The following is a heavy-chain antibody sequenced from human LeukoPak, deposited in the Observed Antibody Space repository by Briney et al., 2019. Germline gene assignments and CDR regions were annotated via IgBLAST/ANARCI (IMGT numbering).Heavy chain of an antibody. CDR1: GFSFSNSA. V-gene: IGHV3-23*01. CDR3: AKKYYYDSSGYCFDY. D-gene: IGHD3-22*01. J-gene: IGHJ4*02. CDR2: ISGSGTSP. Sequence: GGSLRLSCAASGFSFSNSAMGWVRQAPGKGLEWVSTISGSGTSPYYADSVQGRVTISRDNSKNTLFLQIDSLRAEDTAVYYCAKKYYYDSSGYCFDYWGQGTLVTVSS.